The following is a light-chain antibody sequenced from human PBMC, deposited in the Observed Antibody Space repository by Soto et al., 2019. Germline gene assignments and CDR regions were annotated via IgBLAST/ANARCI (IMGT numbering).Light chain of an antibody. CDR1: SSDVGGYEY. V-gene: IGLV2-11*01. CDR3: CSYAAGQTLV. CDR2: HVA. Sequence: QSVLTQPRSVSGSPGQSVTISCSGTSSDVGGYEYVSWCQQRPGKAPTLIIYHVAQRPSGVPDRFSASKSGTTASLTISGLQAEDEAEYFCCSYAAGQTLVFGGGTKLTVL. J-gene: IGLJ2*01.